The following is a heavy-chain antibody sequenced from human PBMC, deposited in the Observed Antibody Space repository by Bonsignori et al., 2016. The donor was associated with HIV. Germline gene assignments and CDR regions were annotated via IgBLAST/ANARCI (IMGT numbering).Heavy chain of an antibody. CDR3: ARDRSSFYDRSGPMDV. CDR1: GFNFNTYW. D-gene: IGHD3-22*01. Sequence: EVQLVESGGDLVQPGGSLRLSCTASGFNFNTYWMHWVRQVPGKGLVWVSRISSDGSKTTYADSVKGRFTVSRDNAKKTLFLQMNSLRAEDTAVYYCARDRSSFYDRSGPMDVWGKGTTVTVSS. V-gene: IGHV3-74*01. J-gene: IGHJ6*04. CDR2: ISSDGSKT.